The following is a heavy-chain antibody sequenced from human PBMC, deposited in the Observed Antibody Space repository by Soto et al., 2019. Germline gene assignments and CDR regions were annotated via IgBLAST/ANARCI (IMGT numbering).Heavy chain of an antibody. Sequence: GGSLRLSCAASGFTFSVSSLHWVRQAPGKGLEYVSAISSNGGSTYYADSVKGRFTISRDNSKNTLYLQMSSLRAEDTAVYYCVKDPTDWFDPWGQGTRVTVSS. CDR1: GFTFSVSS. V-gene: IGHV3-64D*08. J-gene: IGHJ5*02. CDR3: VKDPTDWFDP. CDR2: ISSNGGST. D-gene: IGHD4-4*01.